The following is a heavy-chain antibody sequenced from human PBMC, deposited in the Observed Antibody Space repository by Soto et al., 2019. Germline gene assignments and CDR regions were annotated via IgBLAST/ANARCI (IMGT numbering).Heavy chain of an antibody. J-gene: IGHJ4*02. D-gene: IGHD4-17*01. CDR3: ARGGDAGLRSFDY. V-gene: IGHV4-34*01. Sequence: SETLSLTCAVYGGSFSGYYLSWIRQPPGKGLEWIGETNHSGSTNYNPSLKSRVTISVDTSKNQFSLKLSPVTAADTAVYYCARGGDAGLRSFDYWGQGTLVTVSS. CDR2: TNHSGST. CDR1: GGSFSGYY.